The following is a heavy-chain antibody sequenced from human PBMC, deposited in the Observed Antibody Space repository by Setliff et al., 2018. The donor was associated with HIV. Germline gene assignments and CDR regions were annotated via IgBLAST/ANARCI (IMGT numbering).Heavy chain of an antibody. CDR1: GYSISDGYR. CDR3: ARVTWIQLWLGWFDP. D-gene: IGHD5-18*01. CDR2: IYSTGDT. Sequence: PSETLSLTCLVFGYSISDGYRWGWIRQSPGKGPQWIASIYSTGDTYYNPSLKSRVTISIDTTKNRFSLKLTSVTAADTAVYFCARVTWIQLWLGWFDPWGQGTLVTVSS. V-gene: IGHV4-38-2*02. J-gene: IGHJ5*02.